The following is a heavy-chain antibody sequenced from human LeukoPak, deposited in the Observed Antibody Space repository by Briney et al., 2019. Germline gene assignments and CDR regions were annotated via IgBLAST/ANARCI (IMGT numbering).Heavy chain of an antibody. J-gene: IGHJ4*02. V-gene: IGHV3-30*03. CDR3: ASLAAAGNDY. CDR1: GFTFSSYG. Sequence: PGGSLRLSCAASGFTFSSYGMHWVRQAPGKGLERVAVISYDGSNKYYADSVKGRFTISRDNSKNTLYLQMNSLRAEDTAVYYCASLAAAGNDYWGQGTLVTVSS. D-gene: IGHD6-13*01. CDR2: ISYDGSNK.